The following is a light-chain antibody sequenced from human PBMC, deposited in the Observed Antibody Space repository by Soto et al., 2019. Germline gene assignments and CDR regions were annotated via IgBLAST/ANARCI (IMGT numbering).Light chain of an antibody. CDR3: QQRSNWH. J-gene: IGKJ5*01. CDR1: QSVSSY. V-gene: IGKV3-11*01. CDR2: DAS. Sequence: EIVLTQSPATLSLSPGERATLSCRASQSVSSYLAWYQQKPGQAPRLLIYDASNRATGIPARFSGSGSGTDFTLTISSLEPADFAVYYCQQRSNWHFGQGTRLEIK.